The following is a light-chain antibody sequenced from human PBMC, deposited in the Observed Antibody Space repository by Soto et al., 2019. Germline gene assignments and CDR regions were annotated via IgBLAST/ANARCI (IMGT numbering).Light chain of an antibody. CDR2: RNN. J-gene: IGLJ3*02. CDR3: AAWDDSMSGLV. V-gene: IGLV1-47*01. CDR1: SSNIGSNY. Sequence: QSVLTQPPSASGTPGQRVTISCSGSSSNIGSNYVYWYQQLPGTAPKLLIYRNNQRPSGVPDRFSGSKSGTSASLAISWSRSEDEADYYCAAWDDSMSGLVFGGGTKVTVL.